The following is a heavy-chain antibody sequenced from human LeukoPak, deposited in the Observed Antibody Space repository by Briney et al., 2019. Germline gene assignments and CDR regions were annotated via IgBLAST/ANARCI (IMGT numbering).Heavy chain of an antibody. Sequence: PGGSLRLSCAASGFTFSGYAMSWVRQAPGKGLEWVSAISGSGGSTYYADSGKGRFTISRDNSKNTLYLQMNSLRAEDTAVYYCAKGASSGWTPLDYWGQGTLVTVSS. CDR1: GFTFSGYA. V-gene: IGHV3-23*01. CDR2: ISGSGGST. CDR3: AKGASSGWTPLDY. J-gene: IGHJ4*02. D-gene: IGHD6-19*01.